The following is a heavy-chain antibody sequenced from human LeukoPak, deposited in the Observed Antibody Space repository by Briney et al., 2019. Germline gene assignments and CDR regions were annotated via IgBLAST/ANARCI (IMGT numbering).Heavy chain of an antibody. CDR1: GYTFTSYG. Sequence: EASVKVSCKASGYTFTSYGISWVRQAPGQRLEWMGWISAYNGNTNYAQKLQGRVTMTTDTSTSTAYMELRSLRSDDTAVYYCARDSLRWGIQLWLRGGYDYYYGMDVWGQGTTVTVSS. CDR2: ISAYNGNT. V-gene: IGHV1-18*01. CDR3: ARDSLRWGIQLWLRGGYDYYYGMDV. D-gene: IGHD5-18*01. J-gene: IGHJ6*02.